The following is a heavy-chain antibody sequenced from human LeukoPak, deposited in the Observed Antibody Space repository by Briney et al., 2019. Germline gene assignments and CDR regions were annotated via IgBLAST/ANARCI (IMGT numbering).Heavy chain of an antibody. CDR1: GFTFSNHG. V-gene: IGHV3-23*01. D-gene: IGHD7-27*01. Sequence: GGSLRLSCAASGFTFSNHGMNWVRQAPGKGLEWLSGVNPPGGGTYYADSVKGRFTISRDDSKNTLSLQMSSLTVEDTAIYYCARDLAWGAFDSWGQGTLVTVSS. J-gene: IGHJ4*02. CDR3: ARDLAWGAFDS. CDR2: VNPPGGGT.